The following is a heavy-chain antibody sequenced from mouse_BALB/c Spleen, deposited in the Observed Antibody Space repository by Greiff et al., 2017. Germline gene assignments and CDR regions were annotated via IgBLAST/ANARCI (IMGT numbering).Heavy chain of an antibody. D-gene: IGHD1-1*01. CDR2: ISSGGSYT. J-gene: IGHJ2*01. CDR3: ARADGSSFFFDY. V-gene: IGHV5-6*01. CDR1: GFTFSSYG. Sequence: EVQLQESGGDLVKPGGSLKLSCAASGFTFSSYGMSWVRQTPDKRLEWVATISSGGSYTYYPDSVKGRFTISRDNAKNTLYLQMSSLKSEDTAMYYCARADGSSFFFDYWGQGTTLTVSS.